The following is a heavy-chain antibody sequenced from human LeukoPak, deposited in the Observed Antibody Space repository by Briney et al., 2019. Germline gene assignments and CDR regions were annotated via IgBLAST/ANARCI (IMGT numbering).Heavy chain of an antibody. CDR2: IYYSGST. CDR3: ARRPLGPIDF. J-gene: IGHJ4*02. Sequence: SETLSLTCIVSGGSISSSSYYWGWIRQPPGKGLEWIGSIYYSGSTHYNPSLKSRVTISVDMSKNQFSLKLSSVTAADTAIYYCARRPLGPIDFWGQGTLVTVSS. CDR1: GGSISSSSYY. V-gene: IGHV4-39*07. D-gene: IGHD7-27*01.